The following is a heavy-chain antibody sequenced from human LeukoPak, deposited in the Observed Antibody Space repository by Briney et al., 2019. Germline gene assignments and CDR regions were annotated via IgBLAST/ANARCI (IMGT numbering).Heavy chain of an antibody. V-gene: IGHV3-30*18. J-gene: IGHJ4*02. Sequence: GGSLRLSCAASGFTFSSYEMNWVRQAPGKGLEWVAVASFDGSNKYYADPVKGRFTISRDNSKNTLYLQMNSLRAEDTAVYYCAKNYYGSSGYWLFDYWGQGTLVTVSS. CDR1: GFTFSSYE. D-gene: IGHD3-22*01. CDR2: ASFDGSNK. CDR3: AKNYYGSSGYWLFDY.